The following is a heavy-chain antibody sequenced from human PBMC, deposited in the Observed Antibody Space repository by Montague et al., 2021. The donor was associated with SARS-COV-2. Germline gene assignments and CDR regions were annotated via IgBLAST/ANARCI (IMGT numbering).Heavy chain of an antibody. CDR2: ISYDGSNK. CDR3: ARPYSGSYLGWLDP. J-gene: IGHJ5*02. V-gene: IGHV3-30*04. Sequence: YRRLSCAASGFPFSSYAMHWVRQAPGKGLEWVAVISYDGSNKYYADSVKGRFTISRDNSKNTLYLQMNSLRAEDTAVYYCARPYSGSYLGWLDPWGQGTLVTVSS. CDR1: GFPFSSYA. D-gene: IGHD1-26*01.